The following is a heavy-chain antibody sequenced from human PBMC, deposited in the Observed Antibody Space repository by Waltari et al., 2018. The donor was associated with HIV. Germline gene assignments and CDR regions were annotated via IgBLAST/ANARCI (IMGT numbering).Heavy chain of an antibody. Sequence: QLPLQESGPGLVPPSETLSLTCTVSGVSISSPFYHWGWIPQPPGKGLEWIGNVYQSGITYYSPSLKSRVTISLYPPKNQFSLKVTSVAAADTAVYYCARLPKARGVAVDFWGHGTLVTVSS. CDR1: GVSISSPFYH. CDR3: ARLPKARGVAVDF. CDR2: VYQSGIT. V-gene: IGHV4-39*01. D-gene: IGHD3-10*01. J-gene: IGHJ4*01.